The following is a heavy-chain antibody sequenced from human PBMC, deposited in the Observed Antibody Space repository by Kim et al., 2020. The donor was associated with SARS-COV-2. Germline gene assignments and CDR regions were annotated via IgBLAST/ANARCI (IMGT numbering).Heavy chain of an antibody. CDR2: ISAYNGNT. J-gene: IGHJ3*02. V-gene: IGHV1-18*01. CDR3: ARSVTHYYDSSGHPRAFDI. CDR1: GYTFTSYG. Sequence: ASVKVSCKASGYTFTSYGISWVRQAPGQGLEWMGWISAYNGNTNYAQKLQGRVTMTTDTSTSTAYMELRSLRSDDTAVYYCARSVTHYYDSSGHPRAFDIWGQGTMVTVSS. D-gene: IGHD3-22*01.